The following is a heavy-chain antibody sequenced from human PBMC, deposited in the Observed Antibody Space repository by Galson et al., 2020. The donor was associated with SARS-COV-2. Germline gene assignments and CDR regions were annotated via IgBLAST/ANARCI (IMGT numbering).Heavy chain of an antibody. Sequence: ETSETLSLTCTVSGGSISSYYWSWIRQPPGKGLEWIGYIYYSGSTNYNPSLKSRVTISVDTSKNQFSLKLSSVTAADTAVYYCAKLPYCSSTSCYPFDYWGQGTLVTVSS. CDR3: AKLPYCSSTSCYPFDY. D-gene: IGHD2-2*01. V-gene: IGHV4-59*08. J-gene: IGHJ4*02. CDR1: GGSISSYY. CDR2: IYYSGST.